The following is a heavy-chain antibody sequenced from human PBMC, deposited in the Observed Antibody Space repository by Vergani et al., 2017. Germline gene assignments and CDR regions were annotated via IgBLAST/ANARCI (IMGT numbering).Heavy chain of an antibody. CDR2: INPDTGET. J-gene: IGHJ4*02. CDR1: EYIFTAYY. CDR3: ARRQATGSCYVDWGLFGH. Sequence: QLVQSGAEVKKPGASVKVSCKASEYIFTAYYIHWVRQAPGQGLEWMGWINPDTGETKFAQKFQGRVTLTSDTSSTTVYMELNNLNSDDTAVYYCARRQATGSCYVDWGLFGHWGQGTQVIVSS. D-gene: IGHD6-13*01. V-gene: IGHV1-2*02.